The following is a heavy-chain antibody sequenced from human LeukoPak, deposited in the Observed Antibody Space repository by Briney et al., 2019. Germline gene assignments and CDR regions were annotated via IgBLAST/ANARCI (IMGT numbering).Heavy chain of an antibody. CDR1: GYTFTSYA. V-gene: IGHV7-4-1*02. D-gene: IGHD6-13*01. CDR3: ARVSSSWYVGWFDP. Sequence: ASVKVSCKASGYTFTSYAMNWVRQAPGQGLEWMGWINTNTGNPTYALGFTGRFVFSLDTSVSTAYLQISSLKAEDTAVYYCARVSSSWYVGWFDPWGQGTLVTVSS. J-gene: IGHJ5*02. CDR2: INTNTGNP.